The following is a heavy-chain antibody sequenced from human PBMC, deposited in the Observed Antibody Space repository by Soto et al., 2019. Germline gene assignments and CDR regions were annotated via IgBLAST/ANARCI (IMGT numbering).Heavy chain of an antibody. J-gene: IGHJ4*02. CDR3: ARLAADSATDY. Sequence: EVQLLESGGDLAQPGGSLRLSCAASGFTFNTYAMIWVRQAPGKGLEWVSALGYNGAATFYADSVRGRFTISRDNFKNTLFLQLNSLRADDTAVYYCARLAADSATDYWGQGILVAVS. V-gene: IGHV3-23*01. D-gene: IGHD2-15*01. CDR1: GFTFNTYA. CDR2: LGYNGAAT.